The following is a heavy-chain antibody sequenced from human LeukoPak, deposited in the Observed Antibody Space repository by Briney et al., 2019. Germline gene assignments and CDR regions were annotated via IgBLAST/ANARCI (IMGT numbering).Heavy chain of an antibody. V-gene: IGHV4-34*01. D-gene: IGHD2-15*01. Sequence: SETLSLTCAVSGGSISSGGYSWSWIRQPPGKGLEWIGEINHSGSTNYNPSLKSRVTISVDTSKNQFSLKLSSVTAADTAVYYCARGHCSGGSCYYYWGQGTLVTVSS. CDR2: INHSGST. J-gene: IGHJ4*02. CDR3: ARGHCSGGSCYYY. CDR1: GGSISSGGYS.